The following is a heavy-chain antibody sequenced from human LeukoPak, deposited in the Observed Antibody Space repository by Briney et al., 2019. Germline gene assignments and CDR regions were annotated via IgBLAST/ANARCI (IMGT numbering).Heavy chain of an antibody. Sequence: EASVKVSCKTSGYSFASYGINWVRQAPGQGLEWMGWISTDNGNTDYAQNLQGRVTMTTDTSTSTAYMELRSLRSDDTAVYYCARGYSYGYGPLDCWGQGTLVTVSS. V-gene: IGHV1-18*01. CDR2: ISTDNGNT. CDR1: GYSFASYG. J-gene: IGHJ4*02. CDR3: ARGYSYGYGPLDC. D-gene: IGHD5-18*01.